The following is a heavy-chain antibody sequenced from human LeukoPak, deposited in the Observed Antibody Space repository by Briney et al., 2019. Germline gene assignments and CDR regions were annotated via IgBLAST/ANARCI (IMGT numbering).Heavy chain of an antibody. D-gene: IGHD6-19*01. CDR2: INHSGST. V-gene: IGHV4-34*01. CDR3: ARGRAWYSSGWYEGMDFDY. Sequence: SSETLSLTGAVYGGSFSGYYWSWIRQPPGKGLEWIGEINHSGSTNYNPSLKSRVTISVDTSKNQFSLKLSSVTAADTAVYYCARGRAWYSSGWYEGMDFDYWGQGTLVTVSS. J-gene: IGHJ4*02. CDR1: GGSFSGYY.